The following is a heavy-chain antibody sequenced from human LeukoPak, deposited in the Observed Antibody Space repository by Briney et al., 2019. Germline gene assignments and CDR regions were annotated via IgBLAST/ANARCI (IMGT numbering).Heavy chain of an antibody. CDR2: MYHSGST. J-gene: IGHJ5*02. CDR1: GGAISNSRYY. Sequence: SETLSLTCSVSGGAISNSRYYWGWVRQPPGKGLEWIGTMYHSGSTYYNPSLKRQISMSVDTSKNEFSLRLTSVTAADTAVYSRTRYMGRIDGVCYRWFDAWGQGILVSVSS. V-gene: IGHV4-39*01. D-gene: IGHD2-8*02. CDR3: TRYMGRIDGVCYRWFDA.